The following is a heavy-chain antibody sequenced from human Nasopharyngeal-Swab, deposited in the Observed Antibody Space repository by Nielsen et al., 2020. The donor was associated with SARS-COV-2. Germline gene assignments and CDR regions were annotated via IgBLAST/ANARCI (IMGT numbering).Heavy chain of an antibody. CDR3: ARGYGSGSYYAYYYYGMDV. J-gene: IGHJ6*02. CDR2: ISAYNGNT. CDR1: GYTFTSYG. Sequence: ASVKVSCKATGYTFTSYGISWVRQAPGQGLEWMGWISAYNGNTNYAQKLQGRVTMTTDTSTSTAYMELRSLRSDDTAVYYCARGYGSGSYYAYYYYGMDVWGQGTTVTVSS. V-gene: IGHV1-18*01. D-gene: IGHD3-10*01.